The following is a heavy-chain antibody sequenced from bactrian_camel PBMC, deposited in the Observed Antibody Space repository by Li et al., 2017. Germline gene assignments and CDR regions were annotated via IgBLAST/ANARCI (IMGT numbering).Heavy chain of an antibody. J-gene: IGHJ7*01. Sequence: HVQLVESGGGLVQPGGSLRLSCAAAGFTFSSYWLYWVRQAPGKDRERVATIDSNGSTRNADSVKGRFTISKDSAKNTLYLQMNSLKPEDTAMYFCAAAAKVVIHSCDYKHMDTWGKGTQVTVS. CDR2: IDSNGST. D-gene: IGHD4*01. CDR1: GFTFSSYW. V-gene: IGHV3S1*01.